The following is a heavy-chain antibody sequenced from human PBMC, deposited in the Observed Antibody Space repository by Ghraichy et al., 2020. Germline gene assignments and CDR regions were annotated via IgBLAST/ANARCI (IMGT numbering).Heavy chain of an antibody. J-gene: IGHJ4*02. D-gene: IGHD3-9*01. CDR3: ARGPSYYDILTGYYIVYFDY. CDR2: IYHSGST. V-gene: IGHV4-30-2*01. CDR1: GGSISSGGYS. Sequence: SETLSLTCAVSGGSISSGGYSWSWIRQPPGKGLEWIGYIYHSGSTYYNPSLKSRVTISVDRSKNQFSLKLSSVTAADTAVYYCARGPSYYDILTGYYIVYFDYWGKGTLVTVSS.